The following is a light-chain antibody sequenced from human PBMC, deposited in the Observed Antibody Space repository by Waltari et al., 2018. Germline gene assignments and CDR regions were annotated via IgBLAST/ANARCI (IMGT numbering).Light chain of an antibody. CDR3: QQTYITPLT. Sequence: DIQMTQSPSSLSASVGYRVTITCRASQNINNFLNLYQQKPGKAPKLLIYRASSLQGGVPSRFSGSGSGTDFTLTVSSLQPDDFATYYCQQTYITPLTFGGGTKAEIK. CDR1: QNINNF. V-gene: IGKV1-39*01. CDR2: RAS. J-gene: IGKJ4*01.